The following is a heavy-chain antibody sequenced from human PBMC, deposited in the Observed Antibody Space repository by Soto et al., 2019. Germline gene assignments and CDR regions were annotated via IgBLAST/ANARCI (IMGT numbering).Heavy chain of an antibody. CDR2: IIPIFGTA. Sequence: GASVKVSCKASGGTFSSYAISWVRQAPGQGLEWMGGIIPIFGTANYAQKFQGRVTITADESTSTAYMELSSLRSEDTAVYYCARVDSSSYYYYGMDVWGQGTTVTVSS. J-gene: IGHJ6*02. V-gene: IGHV1-69*13. CDR3: ARVDSSSYYYYGMDV. CDR1: GGTFSSYA. D-gene: IGHD6-6*01.